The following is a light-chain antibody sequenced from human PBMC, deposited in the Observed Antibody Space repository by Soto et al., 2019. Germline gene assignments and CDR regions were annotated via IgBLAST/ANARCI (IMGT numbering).Light chain of an antibody. Sequence: EIVLTHSPGTLSLSPGERATISFMASQVIGSRYLAWYHQKSGQAPTLLIYGASSRATGIPDRFSGSGSGTDFTLTISRLEPEDFGVYYCQQFGSSIPHTFGQGTKLEIK. CDR3: QQFGSSIPHT. J-gene: IGKJ2*01. V-gene: IGKV3-20*01. CDR1: QVIGSRY. CDR2: GAS.